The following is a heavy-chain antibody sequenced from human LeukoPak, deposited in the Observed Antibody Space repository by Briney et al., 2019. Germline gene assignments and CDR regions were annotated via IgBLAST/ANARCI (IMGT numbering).Heavy chain of an antibody. V-gene: IGHV3-74*03. D-gene: IGHD2-15*01. Sequence: GGSLRLSCAASGFTFTNYFMHWVRQAPGKGLGWVSRINSDGTSTMYADSVKGRFTISRDNAKNTLYLQMNSLRDEDTAVYYCARRVDATRWFDPWGQGSLVTVSS. CDR3: ARRVDATRWFDP. CDR1: GFTFTNYF. J-gene: IGHJ5*02. CDR2: INSDGTST.